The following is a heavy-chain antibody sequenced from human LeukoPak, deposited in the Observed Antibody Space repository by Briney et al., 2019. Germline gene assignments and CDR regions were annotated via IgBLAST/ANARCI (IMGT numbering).Heavy chain of an antibody. J-gene: IGHJ4*02. CDR2: IWYGGSNK. CDR1: GFTFSSYG. CDR3: AKDFTVGATGYFDY. V-gene: IGHV3-30*02. Sequence: PGGSLRLSCAASGFTFSSYGMHWVRQAPGKGLEWVAVIWYGGSNKYYADSVKGRFTISRDNSKNTLYLQMNSLRAEDTAVYYCAKDFTVGATGYFDYWGQGTLVTVSS. D-gene: IGHD1-26*01.